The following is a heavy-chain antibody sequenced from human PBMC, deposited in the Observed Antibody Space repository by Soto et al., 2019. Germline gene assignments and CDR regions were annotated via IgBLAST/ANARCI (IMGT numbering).Heavy chain of an antibody. CDR1: GGTFSSYA. V-gene: IGHV1-69*13. CDR3: ARDELLGQFTQVATIMAY. Sequence: ASVKVSCKASGGTFSSYAISWVRQAPGQGLEWMGGIIPIFGTANYAQKFQGRVTITADESTSTAYMELSSLRSEDTAVYYCARDELLGQFTQVATIMAYWGQGTLVIGSS. J-gene: IGHJ4*02. CDR2: IIPIFGTA. D-gene: IGHD5-12*01.